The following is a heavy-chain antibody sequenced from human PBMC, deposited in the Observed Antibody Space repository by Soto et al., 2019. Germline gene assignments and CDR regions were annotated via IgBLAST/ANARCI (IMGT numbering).Heavy chain of an antibody. CDR2: IYYSGST. D-gene: IGHD3-22*01. J-gene: IGHJ4*02. CDR1: GGSISSGGYY. Sequence: NPSETLSLTCTVSGGSISSGGYYWSWIRQHPGKGLEWIGYIYYSGSTYYNPSLKSRVTISVDTSKNQFSLKLSSVTAADTAVYYCVREDYYDSSGYYDWGQGTLVTVSS. V-gene: IGHV4-31*03. CDR3: VREDYYDSSGYYD.